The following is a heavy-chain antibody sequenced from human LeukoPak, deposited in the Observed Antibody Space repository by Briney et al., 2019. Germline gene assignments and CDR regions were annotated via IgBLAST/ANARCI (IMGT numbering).Heavy chain of an antibody. D-gene: IGHD3-22*01. Sequence: GGSLRLSCAASGFTFSTYWMHWARQARGKGLVWVSGIKSDGSTNYADSVKGRFTISRDNAKNTVSLQMNSLRPEDTGVYYCARAPSEIGGYYPEYFRHWGQGTLVTVSS. CDR3: ARAPSEIGGYYPEYFRH. J-gene: IGHJ1*01. CDR2: IKSDGST. V-gene: IGHV3-74*01. CDR1: GFTFSTYW.